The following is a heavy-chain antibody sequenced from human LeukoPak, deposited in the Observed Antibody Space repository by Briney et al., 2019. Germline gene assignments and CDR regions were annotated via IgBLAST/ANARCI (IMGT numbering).Heavy chain of an antibody. Sequence: PGGSLRLSCAASGFTFSDYYMSWIRQAPGKGLEWVSYISTSGRTIYYADSVKGRFTISRDNAKNSLYLQMNSLRAEDTALYYCARDSRPHLHSSGYYYVSWFDPWGQGTLVTVSS. D-gene: IGHD3-22*01. CDR3: ARDSRPHLHSSGYYYVSWFDP. CDR1: GFTFSDYY. J-gene: IGHJ5*02. CDR2: ISTSGRTI. V-gene: IGHV3-11*01.